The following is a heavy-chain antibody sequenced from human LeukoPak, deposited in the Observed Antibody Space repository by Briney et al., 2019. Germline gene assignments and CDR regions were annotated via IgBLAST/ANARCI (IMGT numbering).Heavy chain of an antibody. D-gene: IGHD4-17*01. CDR2: IRYDGSNK. CDR1: GLTFSSYG. J-gene: IGHJ4*02. CDR3: AKDNYDYGDYDGGDY. Sequence: GGSLRLSCAASGLTFSSYGMHWVRQAPGKGLEWVAFIRYDGSNKYYADSVKGRFTISRGNSKNTLYLQMNSLRAEDTAVYYCAKDNYDYGDYDGGDYWGQGTLVTVSS. V-gene: IGHV3-30*02.